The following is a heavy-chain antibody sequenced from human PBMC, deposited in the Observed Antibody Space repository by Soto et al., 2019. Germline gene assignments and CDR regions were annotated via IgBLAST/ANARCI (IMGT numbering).Heavy chain of an antibody. CDR1: GFTFSSYA. J-gene: IGHJ3*02. CDR3: AKGIPRITIFGVASPDAFDI. D-gene: IGHD3-3*01. V-gene: IGHV3-23*01. Sequence: GGSLRLSCAASGFTFSSYAMSWVRQAPGKGLEWVSAISGSGGSTYYADSVKGRFTISRDNSKNTLYLQMNSLRAEDTAVYYCAKGIPRITIFGVASPDAFDIWGQGTMVTVSS. CDR2: ISGSGGST.